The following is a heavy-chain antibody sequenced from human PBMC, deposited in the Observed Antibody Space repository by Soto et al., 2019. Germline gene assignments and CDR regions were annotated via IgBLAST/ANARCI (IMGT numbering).Heavy chain of an antibody. CDR1: GGTFSNYG. J-gene: IGHJ3*01. Sequence: QVQLVQSGAEVKKPGSSVKVSCKASGGTFSNYGITWVRQAPGQGLEWMGGIVPIFGSINLAQKFRGRLTIKPNKSTSTVYMELNSLTSEDTAVYYCASRERVDAFHVWGQGTMVTVSA. V-gene: IGHV1-69*06. CDR3: ASRERVDAFHV. D-gene: IGHD1-26*01. CDR2: IVPIFGSI.